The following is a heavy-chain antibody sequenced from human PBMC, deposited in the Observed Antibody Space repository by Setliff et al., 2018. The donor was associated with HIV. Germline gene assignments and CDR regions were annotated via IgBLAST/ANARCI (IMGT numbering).Heavy chain of an antibody. CDR3: ASKGGSENYPDSDAFDI. CDR1: GYTFTSYY. CDR2: INPSSGST. J-gene: IGHJ3*02. D-gene: IGHD3-10*01. Sequence: GASVKVSCKASGYTFTSYYMHWVRQAPGQGLEWMGIINPSSGSTTYAQKFQGRVTMTRDTSTSTVYMELSSLSSEDTAVYFCASKGGSENYPDSDAFDIWGQGTLVTVSS. V-gene: IGHV1-46*01.